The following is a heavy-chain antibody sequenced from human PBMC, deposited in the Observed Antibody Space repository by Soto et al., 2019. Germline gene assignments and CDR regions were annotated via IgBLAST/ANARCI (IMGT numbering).Heavy chain of an antibody. V-gene: IGHV4-31*03. CDR1: GGSISSGGYY. CDR2: IYYSGST. Sequence: SETLSLTCTVSGGSISSGGYYWSWIRQHPGTCLEWIGYIYYSGSTYYNPSFKRRVTISVDTSKNQFPLKLSSVTAADTAVYYCARAHSFYWSSTSCYPVGFNYWGQGTLVTVSS. CDR3: ARAHSFYWSSTSCYPVGFNY. J-gene: IGHJ4*02. D-gene: IGHD2-2*01.